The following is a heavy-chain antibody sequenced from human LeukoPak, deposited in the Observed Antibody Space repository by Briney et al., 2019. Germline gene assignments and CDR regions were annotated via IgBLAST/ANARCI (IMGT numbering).Heavy chain of an antibody. CDR3: ARAPRGYSYGYGGY. J-gene: IGHJ4*02. CDR1: GYTFASYG. CDR2: ISAYSGNT. V-gene: IGHV1-18*04. Sequence: ASVKVSCKTSGYTFASYGIIWVRQAPGQGLEWMGWISAYSGNTNYAQKLQGRATLTTDTSTSTAYTELKSLRSDDTAVYYCARAPRGYSYGYGGYWGQGTLVTVSS. D-gene: IGHD5-18*01.